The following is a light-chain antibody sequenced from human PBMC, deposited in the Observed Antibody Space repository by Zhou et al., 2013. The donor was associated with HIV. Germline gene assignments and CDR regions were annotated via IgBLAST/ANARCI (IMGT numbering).Light chain of an antibody. CDR1: QTISTY. Sequence: DIQMTQSPSSLSASVGDRVTITCRASQTISTYLNWYQQRPGKVPKLLIYAASALHDGVPSRFSGSGPGTDFTLIISSLQPEDFATYYCQQSYTNPPXTFGPGTRLEIK. J-gene: IGKJ5*01. CDR3: QQSYTNPPXT. V-gene: IGKV1-39*01. CDR2: AAS.